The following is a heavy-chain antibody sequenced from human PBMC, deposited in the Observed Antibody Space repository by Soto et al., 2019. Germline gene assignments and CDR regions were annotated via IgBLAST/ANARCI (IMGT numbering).Heavy chain of an antibody. CDR3: ANNLHYGSGAYYFDY. V-gene: IGHV3-30-3*01. J-gene: IGHJ4*02. CDR1: GFTFSSYA. Sequence: GGSLRLSCAASGFTFSSYAMHWVRQAPGKGLEWVAVVSYDGASKNYADSVKGRFTISRDNSKNTLYLHMNSLRAEDTAVYYCANNLHYGSGAYYFDYWGKGTLVTVSS. CDR2: VSYDGASK. D-gene: IGHD3-10*01.